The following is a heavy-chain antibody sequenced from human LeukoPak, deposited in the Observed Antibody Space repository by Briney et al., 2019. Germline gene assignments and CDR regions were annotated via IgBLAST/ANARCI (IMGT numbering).Heavy chain of an antibody. D-gene: IGHD3-9*01. J-gene: IGHJ4*02. Sequence: GGSLRLSCAASGFTFSSYSMNWVRQAPGKGLEWVSSISSSSSYIYYADSVKGRFTISRDNAKNSLYLQMNSLRAEDTAVYYCARDRYVLRYFDWSTDFDYWGQGTLVTVSS. V-gene: IGHV3-21*01. CDR1: GFTFSSYS. CDR3: ARDRYVLRYFDWSTDFDY. CDR2: ISSSSSYI.